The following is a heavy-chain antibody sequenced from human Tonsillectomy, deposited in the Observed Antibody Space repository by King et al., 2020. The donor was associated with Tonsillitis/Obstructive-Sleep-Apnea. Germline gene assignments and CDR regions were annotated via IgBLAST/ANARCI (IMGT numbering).Heavy chain of an antibody. J-gene: IGHJ3*02. D-gene: IGHD3-22*01. CDR1: GGPITSGGYY. CDR3: ARGRYDSSGYYYVSVSDPDAFDI. CDR2: TIYGGSP. Sequence: VQLQESGPGLVKPSQTLSLTCIFSGGPITSGGYYWSWIGKTPGKALEWIGYTIYGGSPYSNPSPKSRVTISVDTSKNKFSLKLSSVTAADTAVYYCARGRYDSSGYYYVSVSDPDAFDIWGQGTMVTVSS. V-gene: IGHV4-31*03.